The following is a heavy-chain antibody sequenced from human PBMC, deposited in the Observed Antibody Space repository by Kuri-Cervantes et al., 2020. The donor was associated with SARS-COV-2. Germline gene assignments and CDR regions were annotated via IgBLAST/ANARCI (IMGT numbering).Heavy chain of an antibody. CDR2: TSVWNRNT. J-gene: IGHJ4*02. Sequence: ASVKVSCKASGYTFTGYYMHWVRQAPGQGLEWLGWTSVWNRNTDYAQKVQGRVTMTTDTSTSTAYMELRSLRSDDTAVYFCARGYYSHFDYWGQGTLVTVSS. CDR1: GYTFTGYY. V-gene: IGHV1-18*04. D-gene: IGHD1-26*01. CDR3: ARGYYSHFDY.